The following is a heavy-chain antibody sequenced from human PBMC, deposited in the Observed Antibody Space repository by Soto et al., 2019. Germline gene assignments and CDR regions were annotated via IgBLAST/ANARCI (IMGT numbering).Heavy chain of an antibody. Sequence: EVQLVESGGGLVQPGGSLRLSCAASGFTLRTYDMHWVRQAPGKGLEWVSAIGSAADTYHSGSVRGRFTISREDANNSLYLQMNNLRAGDTAVYYCVRERAVAEPPDYYYFYYMDLWGKGTTVTVSS. D-gene: IGHD6-19*01. J-gene: IGHJ6*03. CDR3: VRERAVAEPPDYYYFYYMDL. CDR1: GFTLRTYD. V-gene: IGHV3-13*01. CDR2: IGSAADT.